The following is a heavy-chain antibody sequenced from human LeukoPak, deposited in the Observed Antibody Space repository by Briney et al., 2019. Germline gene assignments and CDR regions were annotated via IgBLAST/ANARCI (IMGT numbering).Heavy chain of an antibody. CDR3: ARDLRHCSSTSCLGGGWFDP. V-gene: IGHV4-4*08. CDR2: IYNTGRT. D-gene: IGHD2-2*01. Sequence: PSETLSLTCSVSGGSITNYYWSWIRQSPGKGLEWIGFIYNTGRTNYNPSLQSRVTMSIDTSKNQFSLKLSSVTAADTAVYYCARDLRHCSSTSCLGGGWFDPWGQGTLVTVSS. J-gene: IGHJ5*02. CDR1: GGSITNYY.